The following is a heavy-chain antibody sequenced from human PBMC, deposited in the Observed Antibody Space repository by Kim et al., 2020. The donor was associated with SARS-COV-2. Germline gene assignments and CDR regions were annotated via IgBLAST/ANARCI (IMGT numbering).Heavy chain of an antibody. Sequence: GGSLRRSCAASGFTFSSYAMHWVRQAPGKGLEWVAVISYDGSNKYYADSVKGRFTISRDNSKNTLYLQMNSLRAEDTAVYYCARDGAAAATARYYYYYGMDVWGQGTTVTVSS. J-gene: IGHJ6*02. CDR1: GFTFSSYA. V-gene: IGHV3-30*04. D-gene: IGHD6-13*01. CDR3: ARDGAAAATARYYYYYGMDV. CDR2: ISYDGSNK.